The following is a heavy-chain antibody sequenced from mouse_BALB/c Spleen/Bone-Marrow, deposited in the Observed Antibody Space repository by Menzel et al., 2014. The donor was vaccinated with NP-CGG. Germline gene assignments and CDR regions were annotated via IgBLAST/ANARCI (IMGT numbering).Heavy chain of an antibody. V-gene: IGHV7-3*02. CDR3: ARDDYYAMDY. CDR1: GFTFTDYY. J-gene: IGHJ4*01. Sequence: EVQGVESGGGLVQPGGSLRLSCATSGFTFTDYYMSWVRQPPGKALEWLGFIRNKANGYTTEYSAFVKGRFTISRDNSQSILYLQMNTLRAEDSATYYCARDDYYAMDYWGQGTSVTVSS. CDR2: IRNKANGYTT.